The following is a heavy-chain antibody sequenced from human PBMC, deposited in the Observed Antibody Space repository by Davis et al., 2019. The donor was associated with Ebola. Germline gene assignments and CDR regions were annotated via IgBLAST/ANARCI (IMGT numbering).Heavy chain of an antibody. J-gene: IGHJ4*02. D-gene: IGHD6-6*01. V-gene: IGHV3-30*18. CDR1: GFTFSSYW. CDR3: AKGPKTTARAFEF. CDR2: ILFDGSVR. Sequence: GGSLRLSCAASGFTFSSYWMHWVRQAPGKGLEWVAFILFDGSVRYYTDSVKGRFTISRDNSKNTLYLEMNSLRSEDTGVYYCAKGPKTTARAFEFWGQGTLVTVSS.